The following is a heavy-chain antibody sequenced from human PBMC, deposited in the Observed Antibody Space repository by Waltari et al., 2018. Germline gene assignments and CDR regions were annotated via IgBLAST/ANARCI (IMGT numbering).Heavy chain of an antibody. J-gene: IGHJ4*02. CDR3: ARNLEDFYCTTTNCFMDY. V-gene: IGHV3-33*01. CDR2: FWKHGRIE. CDR1: GFIFSDYG. Sequence: QVQLVESGGGVVQPGGSLRLVCAASGFIFSDYGMHWVRQAPGKMPEWRAVFWKHGRIEFYEDSVKCRFTISRDNSKNILYLQMNNLRVEDTAIYYCARNLEDFYCTTTNCFMDYWGQGTLVTVSS. D-gene: IGHD2-2*01.